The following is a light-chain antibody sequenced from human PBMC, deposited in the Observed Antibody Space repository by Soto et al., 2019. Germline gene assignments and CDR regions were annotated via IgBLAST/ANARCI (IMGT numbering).Light chain of an antibody. J-gene: IGLJ2*01. CDR3: SSYAGSNNVA. CDR2: EVS. V-gene: IGLV2-8*01. Sequence: QSVLTQPPSASGSPGQSVTISCAGTSSDVGTYTYVSWYQQHPGKAPKLMIYEVSKRPSGVPDRFSGSKSGNTASLTVSGLQAEDEADYYCSSYAGSNNVAFGGGTKLTVL. CDR1: SSDVGTYTY.